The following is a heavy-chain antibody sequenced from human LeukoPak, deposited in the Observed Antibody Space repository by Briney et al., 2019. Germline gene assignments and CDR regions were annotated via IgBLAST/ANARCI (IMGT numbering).Heavy chain of an antibody. V-gene: IGHV4-34*01. Sequence: SETLSLTCAVYGGSFSGYYWSWIRQPPGKGLEWIGEINHSGSTNYNPSLKSRVTISVDTSKNQFSLKLSSVTAADTAVYYCARHEYCSSTSCRNGTIDYWGQGTLVTVSS. D-gene: IGHD2-2*01. J-gene: IGHJ4*02. CDR2: INHSGST. CDR3: ARHEYCSSTSCRNGTIDY. CDR1: GGSFSGYY.